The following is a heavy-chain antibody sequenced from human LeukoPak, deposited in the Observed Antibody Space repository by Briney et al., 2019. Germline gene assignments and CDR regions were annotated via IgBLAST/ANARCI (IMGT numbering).Heavy chain of an antibody. CDR2: IYYSGST. Sequence: SETLSLTCTVSGGSISSGGYYWSWIRQHPGKGLEWIGYIYYSGSTYYNPSLKSRVTISVDTSKNQFSLKLSSVTAAETAVYYCARGGEYYYSPTLFDYWGQGTLVTVSS. CDR3: ARGGEYYYSPTLFDY. J-gene: IGHJ4*02. V-gene: IGHV4-31*03. D-gene: IGHD3-22*01. CDR1: GGSISSGGYY.